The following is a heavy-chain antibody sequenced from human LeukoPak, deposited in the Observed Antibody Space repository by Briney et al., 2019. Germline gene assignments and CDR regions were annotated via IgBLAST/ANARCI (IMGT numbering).Heavy chain of an antibody. CDR3: ARHVRKSGYDHPHFEN. Sequence: GGSLRLSCAASEFTFSNYAMNWVRQAPGKGLEWVSLISGDGVSTYYADSVKGRFTISRDNSKNTLYLQMNSLRADDTAVYYCARHVRKSGYDHPHFENWGQGTLVTVSS. V-gene: IGHV3-23*01. D-gene: IGHD5-12*01. J-gene: IGHJ4*02. CDR2: ISGDGVST. CDR1: EFTFSNYA.